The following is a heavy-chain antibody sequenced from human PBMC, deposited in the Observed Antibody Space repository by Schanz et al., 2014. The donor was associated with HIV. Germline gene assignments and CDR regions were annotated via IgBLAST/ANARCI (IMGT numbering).Heavy chain of an antibody. D-gene: IGHD6-19*01. CDR2: ISYDGSNK. CDR3: AKGLRQWLVLGVSDY. V-gene: IGHV3-30*18. Sequence: QVQLVESGGGVVQPGRSLRLSCAVSGFIFSNYGMHWVRQAPGKGLEWVAVISYDGSNKYYADSVKGRFTIARDNSKNTLYLQMNSLRAEDTAVYYCAKGLRQWLVLGVSDYWGQGTLVTASS. J-gene: IGHJ4*02. CDR1: GFIFSNYG.